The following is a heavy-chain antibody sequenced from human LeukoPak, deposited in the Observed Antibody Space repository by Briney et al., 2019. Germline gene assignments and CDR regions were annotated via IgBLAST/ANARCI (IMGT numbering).Heavy chain of an antibody. D-gene: IGHD5-18*01. J-gene: IGHJ4*02. CDR1: GFTFSSYG. CDR2: ISYDGSNK. Sequence: GRSLRLSCAASGFTFSSYGMHWVRQAPGKGLEWVAVISYDGSNKYYADSVKGRFTISRDNSKNTLYLQMNSLRAEDTAVYYCARRGGYTAMAGDYFDYWGQGTLVTVSS. CDR3: ARRGGYTAMAGDYFDY. V-gene: IGHV3-30*03.